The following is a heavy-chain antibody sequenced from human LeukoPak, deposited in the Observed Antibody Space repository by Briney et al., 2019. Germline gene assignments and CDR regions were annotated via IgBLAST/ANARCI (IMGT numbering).Heavy chain of an antibody. CDR1: GFTFSSYS. D-gene: IGHD6-13*01. J-gene: IGHJ4*02. V-gene: IGHV3-21*01. Sequence: GGSLRLSCAASGFTFSSYSMNWVRQAPGKGLEWVSSISSSSSYIYYADSVKGRFTISRDNAKNSLYLQMNSLRAEDTAVYYCAILPGIAAVDYWGQGTLVTVSS. CDR3: AILPGIAAVDY. CDR2: ISSSSSYI.